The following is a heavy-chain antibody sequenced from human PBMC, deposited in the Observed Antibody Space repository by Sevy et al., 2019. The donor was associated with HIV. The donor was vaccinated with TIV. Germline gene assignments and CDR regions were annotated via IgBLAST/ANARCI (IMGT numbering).Heavy chain of an antibody. J-gene: IGHJ4*02. Sequence: GGSLRLSCVTSGFTFSSYAMSWVRQTPGKGREWVSAIGGSADYTYYADSVKGRFPISRDNSKNTLYLQMNGLRAEDTAVYYCAKEVSERSYSDYWGQGTLVTVSS. CDR3: AKEVSERSYSDY. D-gene: IGHD3-10*01. CDR2: IGGSADYT. V-gene: IGHV3-23*01. CDR1: GFTFSSYA.